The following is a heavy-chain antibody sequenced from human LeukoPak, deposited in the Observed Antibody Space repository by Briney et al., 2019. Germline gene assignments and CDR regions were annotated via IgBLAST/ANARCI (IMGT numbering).Heavy chain of an antibody. Sequence: GGSLRLSCAASGFTFSSYSMNWVRQAPGKGLEWVSSISSSSSYIYYADSVKGRFTISRDNAKNTLYLQMNSLRAEDTAVYYCARDFGGGNSGLGAFDIWGQGTMVTVSS. V-gene: IGHV3-21*01. CDR1: GFTFSSYS. J-gene: IGHJ3*02. D-gene: IGHD4-23*01. CDR2: ISSSSSYI. CDR3: ARDFGGGNSGLGAFDI.